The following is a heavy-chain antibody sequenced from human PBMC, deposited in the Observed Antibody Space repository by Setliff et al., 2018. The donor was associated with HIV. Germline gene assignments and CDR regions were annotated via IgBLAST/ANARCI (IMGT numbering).Heavy chain of an antibody. CDR1: GASISSGGYY. CDR3: ARVPNWGSAPFAYDV. CDR2: ILDSGST. V-gene: IGHV4-31*03. D-gene: IGHD7-27*01. J-gene: IGHJ3*01. Sequence: SETLSLTCTVSGASISSGGYYWNWIRQLPGKGLEWIGYILDSGSTYYNPSLRGRLSMSIDTSANQFSMELTSVTAADTALYFCARVPNWGSAPFAYDVWGLGTMVTVS.